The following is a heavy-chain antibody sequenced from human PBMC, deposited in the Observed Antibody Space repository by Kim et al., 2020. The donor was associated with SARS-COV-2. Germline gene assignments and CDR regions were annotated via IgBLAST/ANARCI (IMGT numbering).Heavy chain of an antibody. J-gene: IGHJ3*02. V-gene: IGHV4-59*01. CDR2: IYYRGST. CDR1: GGSLSSYY. CDR3: AGGPRSRSGGAFDI. Sequence: SETLSLTCTVSGGSLSSYYWSWVRKPQGKGLEGIGNIYYRGSTSYNPSLKGRVTLSIDTSRNRFSLNLSLGTVGDTAGNYCAGGPRSRSGGAFDIWGEG. D-gene: IGHD3-10*01.